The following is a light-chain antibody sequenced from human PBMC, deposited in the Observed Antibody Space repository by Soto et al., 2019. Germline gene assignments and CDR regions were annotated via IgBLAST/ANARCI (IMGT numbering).Light chain of an antibody. Sequence: EVVLTQSPGTLSLSPGERATLSCRASQSVSNNYLAWYQQKPGQAPRLLIYGASNRATGIPDRFSGSGSGTDFTLTISSLQPEDFATYYCQQPNKYPSTFGGGTKVDIK. CDR1: QSVSNNY. CDR2: GAS. V-gene: IGKV3-20*01. CDR3: QQPNKYPST. J-gene: IGKJ4*01.